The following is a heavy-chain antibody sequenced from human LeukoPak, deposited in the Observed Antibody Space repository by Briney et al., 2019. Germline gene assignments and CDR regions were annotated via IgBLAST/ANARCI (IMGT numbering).Heavy chain of an antibody. CDR3: AGAAGWEQAY. CDR2: IQQDGSEK. CDR1: GLTFTSYW. Sequence: GGSLRLSCAASGLTFTSYWMTWVRQAPGKGLEWVANIQQDGSEKNYVDSAKGRFTISRDNTKNSLYLQMNSLRAEDTAVYYCAGAAGWEQAYWGQGTQVTVSS. D-gene: IGHD1-26*01. J-gene: IGHJ4*02. V-gene: IGHV3-7*01.